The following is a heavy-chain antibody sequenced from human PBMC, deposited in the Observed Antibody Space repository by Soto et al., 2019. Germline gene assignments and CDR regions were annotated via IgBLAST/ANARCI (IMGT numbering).Heavy chain of an antibody. CDR1: GYTFTSYG. J-gene: IGHJ6*04. D-gene: IGHD3-16*02. CDR2: ISANSGNT. Sequence: QVQLVQSGAEVKKPGASVKVSCKASGYTFTSYGISWVRQAPGQGLEWMGWISANSGNTNYAQKLQGRVTMTSDTYTSTAYMELSRLRSDDTAVYYCARISGGVFGHYDYYYGMDVWGNGTTVTVSS. V-gene: IGHV1-18*01. CDR3: ARISGGVFGHYDYYYGMDV.